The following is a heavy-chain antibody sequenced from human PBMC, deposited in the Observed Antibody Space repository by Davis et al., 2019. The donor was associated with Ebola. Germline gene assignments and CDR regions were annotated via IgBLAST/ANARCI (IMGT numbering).Heavy chain of an antibody. J-gene: IGHJ4*02. CDR3: ARDSRVTLGGTSIY. Sequence: GESLKISCAASGFTFSNYAMSWVRQAPGKGLEWVSTISGSGGSTYYADSVKGRFTISRDNSKNTLDLQMNSLRADDTAMYYCARDSRVTLGGTSIYWGQGTLVIVSS. CDR1: GFTFSNYA. V-gene: IGHV3-23*01. CDR2: ISGSGGST. D-gene: IGHD6-19*01.